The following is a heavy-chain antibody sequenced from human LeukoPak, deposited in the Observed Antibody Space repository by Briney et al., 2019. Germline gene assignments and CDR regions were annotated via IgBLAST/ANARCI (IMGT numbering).Heavy chain of an antibody. D-gene: IGHD5-24*01. CDR2: IKSKTDGRTT. J-gene: IGHJ3*02. V-gene: IGHV3-15*01. Sequence: GGSLRLSCAASGFTFSNAWMSWVRQAPGKGLEWVGRIKSKTDGRTTDYAAPVKGRFTISRDDSKNTLYLQMNSLKTEDTAVYYCTTEMAKGAFDIWGQGTMVTVSS. CDR1: GFTFSNAW. CDR3: TTEMAKGAFDI.